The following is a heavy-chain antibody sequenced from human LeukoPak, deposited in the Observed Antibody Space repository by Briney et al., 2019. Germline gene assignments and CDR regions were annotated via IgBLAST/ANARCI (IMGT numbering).Heavy chain of an antibody. CDR3: AREGWFGEFHDAFDI. Sequence: GGSLRLSCAASGFTFSSYGMHWVRQAPGKGLEWVAVIWYDGSNKYYADSVKGRFTISRDNSKKPLYLQMNSLRAEDTAVYYCAREGWFGEFHDAFDIWGQGTMVTVSS. CDR2: IWYDGSNK. CDR1: GFTFSSYG. V-gene: IGHV3-33*01. D-gene: IGHD3-10*01. J-gene: IGHJ3*02.